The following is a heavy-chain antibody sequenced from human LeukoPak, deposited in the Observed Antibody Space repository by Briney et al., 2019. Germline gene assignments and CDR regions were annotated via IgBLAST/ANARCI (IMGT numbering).Heavy chain of an antibody. CDR2: ISSFSSYI. V-gene: IGHV3-21*01. CDR1: GVTFSSYS. J-gene: IGHJ5*01. D-gene: IGHD2-21*02. CDR3: ADSRQLLLRLPFDS. Sequence: GGSLRLSCAASGVTFSSYSMNWVRQAPWKGLEWVSSISSFSSYIYYADSVKGRFTISRDNSKNTLYLQMNSLRTEDTAVYYCADSRQLLLRLPFDSWGQGTLVIVSS.